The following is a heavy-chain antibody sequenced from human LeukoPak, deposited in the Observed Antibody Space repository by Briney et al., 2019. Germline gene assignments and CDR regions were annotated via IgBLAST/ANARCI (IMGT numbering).Heavy chain of an antibody. CDR2: IYYSGST. CDR3: ARGAMVPLTYFDY. V-gene: IGHV4-59*01. D-gene: IGHD3-10*01. J-gene: IGHJ4*02. CDR1: GGSISSYY. Sequence: PSETLSLTCTASGGSISSYYWSWLRQPPGKGLEWIGYIYYSGSTNYNPSLKSRVTISVDTSKNQFSLKLSSVTAADTAVYYCARGAMVPLTYFDYWGQGTLVTVSS.